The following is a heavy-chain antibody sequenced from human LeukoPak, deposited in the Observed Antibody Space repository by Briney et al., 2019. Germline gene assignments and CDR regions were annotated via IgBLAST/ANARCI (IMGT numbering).Heavy chain of an antibody. V-gene: IGHV3-13*01. D-gene: IGHD1-1*01. CDR3: ARAQLVSLDY. J-gene: IGHJ4*02. CDR2: IGTAGDT. Sequence: GGSLRLSCAASGFTFSSHDMHWVRQATGKGLEWVSAIGTAGDTYYPGSVKGRFTISRENAKNSLYLQMDSLRAGDTAVYYCARAQLVSLDYWGQGTLVTVSS. CDR1: GFTFSSHD.